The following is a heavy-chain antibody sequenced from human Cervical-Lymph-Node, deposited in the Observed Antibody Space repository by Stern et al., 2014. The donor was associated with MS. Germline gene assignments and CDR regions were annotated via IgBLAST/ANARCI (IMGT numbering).Heavy chain of an antibody. CDR1: GYSFTANW. CDR3: ARDYGDYAFDY. V-gene: IGHV5-51*01. CDR2: IYPGDLDT. D-gene: IGHD4-17*01. Sequence: VQLVGSGAEVKKPGESLKISCKGSGYSFTANWIAWVRQMPGKGLEWMGIIYPGDLDTRYSPSFQAQVTISADKSISTAYLQWSSLKASDTAMYYCARDYGDYAFDYWGQGTLVTVSS. J-gene: IGHJ4*02.